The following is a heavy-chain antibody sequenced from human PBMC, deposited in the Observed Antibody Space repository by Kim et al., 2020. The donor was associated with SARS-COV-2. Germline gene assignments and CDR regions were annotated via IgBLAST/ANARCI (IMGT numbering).Heavy chain of an antibody. CDR3: ARGPAGYYPH. V-gene: IGHV4-34*01. D-gene: IGHD3-3*01. J-gene: IGHJ4*02. Sequence: SETLSLTCAVYGGSFRGYYWSWIRQPPGKGLEWIGEISHSGSTNYNPSLKSRVTISVDTSKNQFSLKLSSVTAADMAVYYCARGPAGYYPHGGQGTLVTVSS. CDR2: ISHSGST. CDR1: GGSFRGYY.